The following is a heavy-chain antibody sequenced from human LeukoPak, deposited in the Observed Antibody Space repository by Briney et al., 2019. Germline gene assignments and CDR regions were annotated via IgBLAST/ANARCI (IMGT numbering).Heavy chain of an antibody. D-gene: IGHD3-22*01. Sequence: PGGSLRLSCAASGFTFSSYWMHWVRHAPGKGLVWVSRINSDGSSTSYADSVKGRFTISRDNAKNTLYLQMNSLRAEDTAVYYCARAVDSSGYYSFDYWGQGTLVTVSS. CDR1: GFTFSSYW. CDR2: INSDGSST. V-gene: IGHV3-74*01. J-gene: IGHJ4*02. CDR3: ARAVDSSGYYSFDY.